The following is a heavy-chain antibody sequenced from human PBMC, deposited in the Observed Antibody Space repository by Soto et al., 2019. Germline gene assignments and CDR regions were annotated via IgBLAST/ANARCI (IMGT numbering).Heavy chain of an antibody. D-gene: IGHD4-17*01. CDR3: ARQMTTVTTFDY. CDR2: IYYSGST. Sequence: PSETLSLTCTVSGGSISSYYWSWIRQPPGKGLEWIGYIYYSGSTNYNPSLKSRVTISVDTSKNQFSLKVSSVTAADTAVYYCARQMTTVTTFDYWGQGTLVTV. J-gene: IGHJ4*02. V-gene: IGHV4-59*01. CDR1: GGSISSYY.